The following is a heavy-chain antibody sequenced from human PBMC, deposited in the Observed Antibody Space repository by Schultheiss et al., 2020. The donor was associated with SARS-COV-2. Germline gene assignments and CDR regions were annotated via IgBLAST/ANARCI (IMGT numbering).Heavy chain of an antibody. CDR2: IIPIFGTA. J-gene: IGHJ4*02. CDR3: ARVGDSSGYLDY. D-gene: IGHD3-22*01. Sequence: SVKVSCKASGYTFTDYYMHWVRQAPGQGLEWMGGIIPIFGTANYAQKFQGRVTITADESTSTAHMELRSLRYEDTAVYYCARVGDSSGYLDYWGQGTLVTVSS. CDR1: GYTFTDYY. V-gene: IGHV1-69*13.